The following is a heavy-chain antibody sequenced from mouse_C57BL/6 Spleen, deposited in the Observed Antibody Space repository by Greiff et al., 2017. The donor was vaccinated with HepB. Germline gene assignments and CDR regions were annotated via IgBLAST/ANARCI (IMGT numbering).Heavy chain of an antibody. V-gene: IGHV1-80*01. CDR2: IYTGDGET. J-gene: IGHJ4*01. Sequence: QVQLQQSGAELVKPGASVKISCKASGYAFSSYWMNWVKQRPGKGLEWIGQIYTGDGETNYNGKFKGKTTLTADKSSSTVYMRLSSLTSEDSAVYCCARSGWEYAMDYWGQGTSVTVSS. D-gene: IGHD4-1*01. CDR1: GYAFSSYW. CDR3: ARSGWEYAMDY.